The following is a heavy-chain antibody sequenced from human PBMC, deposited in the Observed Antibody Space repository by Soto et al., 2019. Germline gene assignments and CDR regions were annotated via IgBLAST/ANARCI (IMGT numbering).Heavy chain of an antibody. CDR1: GFTFSNYW. D-gene: IGHD3-16*01. CDR2: VKEDGSTA. CDR3: ARSYAFTFDY. V-gene: IGHV3-7*01. J-gene: IGHJ4*02. Sequence: EVQLVESGGGLVQPGGSLRLSCAASGFTFSNYWMTWVRQAPGKGLEWVATVKEDGSTASYVDSVRGRFTISRDNAGNLVFLQMNGLSVEDSAVYFCARSYAFTFDYWGQGTLVTVSS.